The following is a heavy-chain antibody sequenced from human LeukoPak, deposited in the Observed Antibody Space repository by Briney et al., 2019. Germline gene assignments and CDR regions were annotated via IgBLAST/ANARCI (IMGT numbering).Heavy chain of an antibody. V-gene: IGHV3-7*03. CDR2: INHNGNVN. CDR1: GFTFSSYW. D-gene: IGHD3-10*01. CDR3: ARVFGNRNDFDY. J-gene: IGHJ4*02. Sequence: GGSLRLSCAASGFTFSSYWMNWARQAPGKGLEWVASINHNGNVNYYVDSVKGRFTISRDNAKNSLYLQMSNLRAEDTAVYYCARVFGNRNDFDYWGQGTLVTVAS.